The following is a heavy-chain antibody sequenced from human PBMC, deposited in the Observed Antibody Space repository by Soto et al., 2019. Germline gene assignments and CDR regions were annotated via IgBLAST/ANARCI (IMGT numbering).Heavy chain of an antibody. CDR2: IRDGGST. V-gene: IGHV3-23*01. D-gene: IGHD2-2*02. CDR1: VFTFTDYA. Sequence: EVQLLDSGGALLQPGGSLRLSCTASVFTFTDYAMSWFRQPPGKELGGVSVIRDGGSTYYEDSVKGRFTVSRANSKNTLYLQMNSLRAEDTAVYYCANVPIWCSSTSCYTEGFDYWGQGTLVTVSS. J-gene: IGHJ4*02. CDR3: ANVPIWCSSTSCYTEGFDY.